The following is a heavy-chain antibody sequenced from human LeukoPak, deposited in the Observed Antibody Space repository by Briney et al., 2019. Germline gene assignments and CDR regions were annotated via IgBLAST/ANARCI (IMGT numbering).Heavy chain of an antibody. Sequence: GGSLRLSCAASGFTFTTYGMNWVRQAPGKGLEWVSYISSGSSTIYYADSVKGRFTISRDNAKNSLYLQMNSLRAEDTAVYYCAREKRWLQLGADYWGQGTLVTVSS. J-gene: IGHJ4*02. D-gene: IGHD5-24*01. CDR1: GFTFTTYG. CDR2: ISSGSSTI. V-gene: IGHV3-48*01. CDR3: AREKRWLQLGADY.